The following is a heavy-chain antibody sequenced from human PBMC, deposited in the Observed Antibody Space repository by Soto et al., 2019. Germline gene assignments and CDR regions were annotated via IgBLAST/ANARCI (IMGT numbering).Heavy chain of an antibody. J-gene: IGHJ4*02. V-gene: IGHV3-21*01. Sequence: GGSLRLSCAASGFTFSSYSMNWVRQAPGKGLEWVSSISSSSSYIYYADSVKGRFTISRDNAKNSLYLQMNSLRTEDTAVYYCARDVYCSSTSCYDGGSFDYWGQGTLVTVSS. CDR2: ISSSSSYI. CDR1: GFTFSSYS. CDR3: ARDVYCSSTSCYDGGSFDY. D-gene: IGHD2-2*01.